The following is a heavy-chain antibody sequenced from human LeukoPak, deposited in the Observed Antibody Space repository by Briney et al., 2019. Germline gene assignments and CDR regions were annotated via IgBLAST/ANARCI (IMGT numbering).Heavy chain of an antibody. D-gene: IGHD2-2*01. J-gene: IGHJ4*02. CDR1: GFTFSSYG. Sequence: GGSLRLSCAASGFTFSSYGMSWVRQAPGKGLEWVSGINWNGGSTGYADSVKGRFTISRDNAKNSLYLQMNSLRAEDTALYYCARGIGVVVVPAAVDYWGQGTLVTVSS. V-gene: IGHV3-20*04. CDR2: INWNGGST. CDR3: ARGIGVVVVPAAVDY.